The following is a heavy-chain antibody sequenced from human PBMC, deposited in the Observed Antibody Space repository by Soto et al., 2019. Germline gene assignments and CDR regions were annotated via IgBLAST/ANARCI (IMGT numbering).Heavy chain of an antibody. CDR3: AKDSIGLGDYVLYS. CDR1: GFTFSNYA. CDR2: ISGSGGTT. J-gene: IGHJ4*02. D-gene: IGHD4-17*01. Sequence: DVQLLESGGGLVPPGGSLRLSCAASGFTFSNYAMCWVRQAPGKGLEWVSTISGSGGTTYYADSVKGRLTISRDNSKNTLYLQMNSLTTGDTAIYYCAKDSIGLGDYVLYSWGQGTLVTVSS. V-gene: IGHV3-23*01.